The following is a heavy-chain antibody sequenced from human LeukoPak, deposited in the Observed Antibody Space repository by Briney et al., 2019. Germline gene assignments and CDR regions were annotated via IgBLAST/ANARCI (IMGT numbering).Heavy chain of an antibody. D-gene: IGHD2-21*02. V-gene: IGHV4-39*01. CDR3: ATLRGASTAVFDS. CDR2: IYYSGST. Sequence: SETLSLTCTVSGGSISSSSYYWGWIRQPPGKGLEWIGSIYYSGSTYYNPSLKSRVTISVDTSKNQFSLKLSSVTAADTAVYYCATLRGASTAVFDSWGQGTLVTVSS. J-gene: IGHJ4*02. CDR1: GGSISSSSYY.